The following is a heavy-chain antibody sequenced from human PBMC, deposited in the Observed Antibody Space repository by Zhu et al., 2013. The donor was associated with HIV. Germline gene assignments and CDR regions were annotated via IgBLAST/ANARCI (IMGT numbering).Heavy chain of an antibody. Sequence: VQLQESGPGLVKPSQTLSLTCTVSGGSISSAGYYWNWIRQHPGKGLEWIGYISYGGSTNYNPSLKSRVTISVDTSKNQFSLNLSSVTAADTAVYYCARDDYSKVGAYYSYYGMDVWGQGTTVTVSS. CDR2: ISYGGST. D-gene: IGHD4-4*01. J-gene: IGHJ6*02. CDR3: ARDDYSKVGAYYSYYGMDV. V-gene: IGHV4-31*03. CDR1: GGSISSAGYY.